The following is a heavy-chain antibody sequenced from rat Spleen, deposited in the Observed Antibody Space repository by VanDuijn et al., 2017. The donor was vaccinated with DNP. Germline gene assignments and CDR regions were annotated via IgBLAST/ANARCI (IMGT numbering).Heavy chain of an antibody. J-gene: IGHJ4*01. V-gene: IGHV2-41*01. CDR3: ARDLIIRDTTGAMDS. CDR1: GFSLTSYN. Sequence: QVQLKESGPGLVQPSQTLSLTCTVSGFSLTSYNVHWVRQPPGKGLEWMGVIWKNGDTRNNSAFKSRLSFSKATTKDKVFLKLNRLQTEDTATYYCARDLIIRDTTGAMDSWGQGTSVTVSS. D-gene: IGHD4-3*01. CDR2: IWKNGDT.